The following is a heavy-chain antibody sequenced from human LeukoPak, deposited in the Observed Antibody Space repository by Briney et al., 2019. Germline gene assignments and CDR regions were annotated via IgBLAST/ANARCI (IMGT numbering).Heavy chain of an antibody. CDR3: ARDARGPFQWLDPHWYFDH. V-gene: IGHV1-2*02. D-gene: IGHD6-19*01. Sequence: GASVKVSCKASGYTFTGYYMHWVRQAPGQGLEWMGWINPNSGGTNYAQKFQGRVTMTRDTSISTAYMELSRLRSDDTAVYYCARDARGPFQWLDPHWYFDHWGRGTLVTVSS. CDR1: GYTFTGYY. J-gene: IGHJ2*01. CDR2: INPNSGGT.